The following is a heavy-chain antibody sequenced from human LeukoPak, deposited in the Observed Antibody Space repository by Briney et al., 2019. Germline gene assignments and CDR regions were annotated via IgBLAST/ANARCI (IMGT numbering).Heavy chain of an antibody. CDR2: MNPNSGNT. CDR3: ARARNGGFWSGYRYYFDY. D-gene: IGHD3-3*01. J-gene: IGHJ4*02. Sequence: ASVKVPCKASGYTFTSYDINWVRQATGQGLEWMGWMNPNSGNTGYAQKFQGRVTMTRNTSISTAYMELSSLRSEDTAVYYCARARNGGFWSGYRYYFDYWGQGTLVTVSS. V-gene: IGHV1-8*01. CDR1: GYTFTSYD.